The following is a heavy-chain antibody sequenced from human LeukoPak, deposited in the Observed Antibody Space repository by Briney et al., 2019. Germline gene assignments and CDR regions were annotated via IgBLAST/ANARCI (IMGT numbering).Heavy chain of an antibody. J-gene: IGHJ5*02. Sequence: PSETLSLTSTGSGGSISSHYWSWIRQPPGKGLEWIGYIYYSGSTNYNPSLKSRVTISEDTSKNQFSLKLSSVTAADTAVYYCARTPNDIVVVPAAENWFDPWGQGTLVTVSS. CDR3: ARTPNDIVVVPAAENWFDP. V-gene: IGHV4-59*11. CDR1: GGSISSHY. CDR2: IYYSGST. D-gene: IGHD2-2*01.